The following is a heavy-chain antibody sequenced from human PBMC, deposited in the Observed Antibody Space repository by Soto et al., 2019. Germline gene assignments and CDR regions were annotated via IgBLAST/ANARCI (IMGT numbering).Heavy chain of an antibody. CDR3: ASSLEYGIPFDK. J-gene: IGHJ4*02. D-gene: IGHD2-8*01. CDR1: GGSISNGDYY. V-gene: IGHV4-30-4*01. CDR2: IYNGGPT. Sequence: SETLSLTCSVSGGSISNGDYYWNWIRQTPGKGLEWIGYIYNGGPTYYNQSLESRLSLSVDTSGNQFSLRLSSVTAADTAIYYCASSLEYGIPFDKWCQGTLLTVFS.